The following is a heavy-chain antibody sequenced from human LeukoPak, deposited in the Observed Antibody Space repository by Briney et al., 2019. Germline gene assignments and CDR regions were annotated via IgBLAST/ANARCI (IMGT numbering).Heavy chain of an antibody. V-gene: IGHV3-9*01. J-gene: IGHJ4*02. CDR2: ISWNSGRI. CDR3: ARLTYYYDSSGYYFDY. CDR1: GFTFDDYA. Sequence: GGSLRLSCAASGFTFDDYAMHWVRQAPGKGLEWVSGISWNSGRIGYADSVKGRFTISRDNAKNSLYLQMNSLRAEDTALYYCARLTYYYDSSGYYFDYWGQGTLVTVSS. D-gene: IGHD3-22*01.